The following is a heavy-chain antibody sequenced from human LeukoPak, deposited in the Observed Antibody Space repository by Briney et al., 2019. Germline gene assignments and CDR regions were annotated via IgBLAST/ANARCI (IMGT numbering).Heavy chain of an antibody. CDR1: GGSISSYY. V-gene: IGHV4-59*05. J-gene: IGHJ3*02. CDR3: ASGYSSGYESYFDI. Sequence: SETLSLTCTVSGGSISSYYWSWIRQPPGKGLEWIGSIYYSGSTYYNPSLKSRVTISVDTSKNRFSLKLSSVTAADTAVYYCASGYSSGYESYFDIWGQGAMVTVSS. D-gene: IGHD6-19*01. CDR2: IYYSGST.